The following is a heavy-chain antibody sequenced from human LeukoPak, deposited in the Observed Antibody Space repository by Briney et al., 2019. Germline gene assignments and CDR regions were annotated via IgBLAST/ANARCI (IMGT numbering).Heavy chain of an antibody. D-gene: IGHD2-15*01. J-gene: IGHJ4*02. CDR2: MYYSGSA. Sequence: PSETLSLTCTVSGGSISSFYWSWIRQPPGKGLEWIGSMYYSGSANYNPSLKSRVTISVDTSKNQFSLKLSSVTAADTAVYYCARHTLVAASSFDYWGRGTLVTVSS. CDR3: ARHTLVAASSFDY. V-gene: IGHV4-59*08. CDR1: GGSISSFY.